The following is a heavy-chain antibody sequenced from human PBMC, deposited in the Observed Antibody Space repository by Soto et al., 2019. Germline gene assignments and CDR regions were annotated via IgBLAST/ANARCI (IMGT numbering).Heavy chain of an antibody. J-gene: IGHJ4*01. CDR1: GGTFSSYT. CDR2: IIPILGIA. V-gene: IGHV1-69*02. D-gene: IGHD3-16*02. CDR3: ARAAGYVWGSYRYVFDY. Sequence: GASVKFSCKASGGTFSSYTISWVRQAPGQGLEWMGRIIPILGIANYAQKFQGRVTITADKSTSTAYMELSSLRSEDTAVYYCARAAGYVWGSYRYVFDYWGHGTLVTGSS.